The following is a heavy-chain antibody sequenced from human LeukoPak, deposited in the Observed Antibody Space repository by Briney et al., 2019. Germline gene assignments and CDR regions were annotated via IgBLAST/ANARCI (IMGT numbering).Heavy chain of an antibody. J-gene: IGHJ4*01. CDR2: LSGSGITT. Sequence: GGSLRPSCAATGFTFSNSAMSWVRQAPGKGLEWVSTLSGSGITTYYADSVKGRFTISRDNSKNTLYLQMNSLRAEDTAVYYCAKGIYSSGWSYFDYWGHGTLVTVSS. D-gene: IGHD6-19*01. CDR3: AKGIYSSGWSYFDY. V-gene: IGHV3-23*01. CDR1: GFTFSNSA.